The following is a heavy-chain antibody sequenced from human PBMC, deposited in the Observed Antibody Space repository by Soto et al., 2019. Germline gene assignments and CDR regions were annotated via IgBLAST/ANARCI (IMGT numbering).Heavy chain of an antibody. J-gene: IGHJ6*02. D-gene: IGHD4-17*01. V-gene: IGHV4-30-2*01. CDR2: IYPSGMP. CDR1: GGSISNAAYS. CDR3: ARDGDYGDYLDVTPGGNPAPQNYGMDV. Sequence: SETLSLTCTVSGGSISNAAYSWSWIRQPPGKGLEWIGYIYPSGMPFYNPSLRSRVTISIDRSNDQFSLNLKSVTAADTAVYYCARDGDYGDYLDVTPGGNPAPQNYGMDVWGQGTTVTVSS.